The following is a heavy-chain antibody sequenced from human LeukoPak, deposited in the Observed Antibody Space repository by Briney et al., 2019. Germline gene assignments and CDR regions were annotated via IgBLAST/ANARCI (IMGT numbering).Heavy chain of an antibody. CDR2: ISSSSSYI. D-gene: IGHD3-10*01. V-gene: IGHV3-21*04. J-gene: IGHJ6*03. Sequence: GGSLRLSCAASGFTFSSYSMNWVRQAPGKGLEWVSSISSSSSYIYYADSVKGRFTISRDNSKNTLYLQINSLRAEDTGVYYCAKGPGTYFSYYYYMDVWGEGTTVTISS. CDR3: AKGPGTYFSYYYYMDV. CDR1: GFTFSSYS.